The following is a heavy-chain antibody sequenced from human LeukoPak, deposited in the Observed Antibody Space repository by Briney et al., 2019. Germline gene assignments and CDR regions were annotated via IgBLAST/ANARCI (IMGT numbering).Heavy chain of an antibody. J-gene: IGHJ4*02. V-gene: IGHV3-11*04. CDR2: ISGSGYTI. CDR3: ATKGSTTGWYDAHDY. D-gene: IGHD6-19*01. CDR1: GFTFSDYY. Sequence: GGSLRLSCAASGFTFSDYYISWIRQAPGKGLEGVSYISGSGYTIYYADSVNGRFTISRDNAKNSLYLQMNSLRVEDTAVYYCATKGSTTGWYDAHDYWGQGTLVTVSS.